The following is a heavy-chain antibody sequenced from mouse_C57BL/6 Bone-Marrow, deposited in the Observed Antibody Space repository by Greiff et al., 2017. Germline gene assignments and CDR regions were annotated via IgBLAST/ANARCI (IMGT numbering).Heavy chain of an antibody. D-gene: IGHD3-3*01. V-gene: IGHV1-69*01. J-gene: IGHJ1*03. Sequence: QVQLQQPGAELVMPGASVKLSCKASGYTFTSYWMHWVKQRPGQGLEWIGEIDPSDSYTNYNQKFKGKSTLTVDKSSSTAYMQLSSLTSEDSAVYYGAREKGLSPGYFDVWGTGTTVTVSS. CDR2: IDPSDSYT. CDR1: GYTFTSYW. CDR3: AREKGLSPGYFDV.